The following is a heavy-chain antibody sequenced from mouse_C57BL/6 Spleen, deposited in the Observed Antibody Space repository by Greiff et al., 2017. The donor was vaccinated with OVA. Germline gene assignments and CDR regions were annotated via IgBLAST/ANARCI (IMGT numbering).Heavy chain of an antibody. J-gene: IGHJ2*01. CDR3: TRDRGNWDAFDY. D-gene: IGHD4-1*01. Sequence: DVMLVESGEGLVKPGGSLKLSCAASGFTFSSYAMSWVRQTPEKRLEWVAYISSGGDYIYYADTVKGRFTISRDNARNTLYLQMSSLKSEDTAMYYCTRDRGNWDAFDYWGQGTTLTVSS. V-gene: IGHV5-9-1*02. CDR2: ISSGGDYI. CDR1: GFTFSSYA.